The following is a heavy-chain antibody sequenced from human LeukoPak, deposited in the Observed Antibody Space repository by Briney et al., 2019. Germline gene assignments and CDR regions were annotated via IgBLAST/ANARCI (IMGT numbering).Heavy chain of an antibody. CDR3: ARDHGGGSWGGYY. Sequence: KAGGSLRLSCAASGFTFSSYSMNWVRQAPGKGLEWVSSISSSSSYIYYADSVKGRFTISRDNAKNSLYLQMNSLRAEDTAVYYCARDHGGGSWGGYYWGQGTLVTVSS. V-gene: IGHV3-21*01. D-gene: IGHD2-15*01. CDR1: GFTFSSYS. J-gene: IGHJ4*02. CDR2: ISSSSSYI.